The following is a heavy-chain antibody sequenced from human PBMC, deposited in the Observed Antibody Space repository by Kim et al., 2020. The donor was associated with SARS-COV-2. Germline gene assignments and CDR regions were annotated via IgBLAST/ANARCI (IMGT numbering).Heavy chain of an antibody. Sequence: GGSLRLSCAASGFTFSSYAMSWVRQAPGKGLEWVSAISGSGGSTYYADSVKGRFTISRDNSKNTLYLQMNSLRAEDTAVYYCAKGGCGGDCYSRGSRYYYYCGMDVWGQGTTVTVSS. V-gene: IGHV3-23*01. J-gene: IGHJ6*02. D-gene: IGHD2-21*02. CDR1: GFTFSSYA. CDR3: AKGGCGGDCYSRGSRYYYYCGMDV. CDR2: ISGSGGST.